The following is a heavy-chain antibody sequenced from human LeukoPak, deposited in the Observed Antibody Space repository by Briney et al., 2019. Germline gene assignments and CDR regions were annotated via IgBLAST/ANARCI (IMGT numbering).Heavy chain of an antibody. CDR3: ASAQWLDRYYYYGMDV. CDR2: INPSGGST. D-gene: IGHD6-19*01. V-gene: IGHV1-46*01. CDR1: GYTLTSYY. Sequence: ASVKVSCKASGYTLTSYYMHWVRQAPGQGLEWMGIINPSGGSTSYAQKFQGRVTMTRDTSTSTVYMELSSLRSEDTAVYYCASAQWLDRYYYYGMDVWGQGTTVTVSS. J-gene: IGHJ6*02.